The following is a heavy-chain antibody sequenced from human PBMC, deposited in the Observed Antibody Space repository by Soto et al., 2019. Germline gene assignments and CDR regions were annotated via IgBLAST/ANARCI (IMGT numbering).Heavy chain of an antibody. Sequence: SETLSLTCAVSGYSISSGYYWGWIRQPPGKGLEWIVSIYHSGSTYYNPSLKSRVTISVDTSKNQFSLKLSSVTAADTAAYYCARGDRSAYYYDSSGHQSAFDIWGQGTMVTVSS. J-gene: IGHJ3*02. D-gene: IGHD3-22*01. CDR3: ARGDRSAYYYDSSGHQSAFDI. CDR1: GYSISSGYY. V-gene: IGHV4-38-2*01. CDR2: IYHSGST.